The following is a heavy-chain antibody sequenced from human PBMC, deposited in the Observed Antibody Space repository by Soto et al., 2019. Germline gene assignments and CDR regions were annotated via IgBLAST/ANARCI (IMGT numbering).Heavy chain of an antibody. CDR3: ARVPTVTTEPNYYYYYYMDV. V-gene: IGHV3-30*03. J-gene: IGHJ6*03. CDR2: ISYDGSNK. D-gene: IGHD4-4*01. CDR1: GFTFSSYG. Sequence: SLRLSCAASGFTFSSYGMHWVRQAPGKGLEWVAVISYDGSNKYYADSVKGRFTISRDNSKNTLYLQMNSLRAEDTAVYYCARVPTVTTEPNYYYYYYMDVWGKGTTVTVSS.